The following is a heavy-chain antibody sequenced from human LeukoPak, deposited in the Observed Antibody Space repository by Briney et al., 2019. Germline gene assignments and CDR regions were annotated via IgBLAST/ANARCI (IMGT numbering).Heavy chain of an antibody. Sequence: PSETLSPTCAVYGGSFSGYYWSWIRQPPGKGLEWIGEINHSGSTNYNPSLKSRVTISLDTSKNQISLKLSSVTAADTAVYYCARTYSRFYYFYMDVWGKGTSVTISS. CDR1: GGSFSGYY. CDR3: ARTYSRFYYFYMDV. J-gene: IGHJ6*03. CDR2: INHSGST. D-gene: IGHD6-13*01. V-gene: IGHV4-34*01.